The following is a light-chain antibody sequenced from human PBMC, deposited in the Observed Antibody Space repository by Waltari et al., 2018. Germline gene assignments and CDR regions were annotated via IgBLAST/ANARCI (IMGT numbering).Light chain of an antibody. V-gene: IGLV4-69*02. Sequence: QLVLTQSPSASASLGASVQLTCPLSTGHSTYAIAWHPQQPGKGPRYLMKVDSNGGHFKGDGIPDRFSGSSSGTERYLTISSLQSDDEADYYCQTWVTGIRVVFGGGTKLTVL. CDR3: QTWVTGIRVV. J-gene: IGLJ2*01. CDR2: VDSNGGH. CDR1: TGHSTYA.